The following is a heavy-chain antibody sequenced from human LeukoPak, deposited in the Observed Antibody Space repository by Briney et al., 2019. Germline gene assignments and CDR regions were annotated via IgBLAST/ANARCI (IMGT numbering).Heavy chain of an antibody. D-gene: IGHD4-17*01. CDR3: ALTTVTLGFDY. J-gene: IGHJ4*02. CDR2: IYYSGST. V-gene: IGHV4-39*01. Sequence: SETLPLTCTVSGGSISSSSYYWGWIRQPPGKGLEWIGSIYYSGSTYYNPSLKSRVTISVDTSKNQFSLKLSSVTAADTAVYYCALTTVTLGFDYWGQGTLVTVSS. CDR1: GGSISSSSYY.